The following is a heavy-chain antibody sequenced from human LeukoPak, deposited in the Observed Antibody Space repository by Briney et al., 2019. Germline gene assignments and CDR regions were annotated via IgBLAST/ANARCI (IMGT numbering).Heavy chain of an antibody. V-gene: IGHV3-30*02. D-gene: IGHD3-9*01. J-gene: IGHJ4*02. CDR3: ATSWGNYDILTGYPLEY. CDR1: GFTFSSYG. CDR2: IRYDGSNK. Sequence: GGSLRLSCAASGFTFSSYGMHWVRQAPGKGLEWVAFIRYDGSNKYYADSVKGRFTISRDNSKNTLYLQMNSLRAEDTAVYYCATSWGNYDILTGYPLEYWGQGTLVTVSS.